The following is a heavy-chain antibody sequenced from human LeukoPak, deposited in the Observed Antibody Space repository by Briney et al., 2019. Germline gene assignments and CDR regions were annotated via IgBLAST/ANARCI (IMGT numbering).Heavy chain of an antibody. Sequence: SVKVSCMASGGTFSSYAISWVRQAPGQGLEWMGGIIPIFGTANYAQKFQGRVTITADESTRTAYMELSSLRSEDTGVYYCAREQGCGYSYDTFDYWGQGTLVTVSS. CDR1: GGTFSSYA. CDR2: IIPIFGTA. D-gene: IGHD5-18*01. V-gene: IGHV1-69*01. J-gene: IGHJ4*02. CDR3: AREQGCGYSYDTFDY.